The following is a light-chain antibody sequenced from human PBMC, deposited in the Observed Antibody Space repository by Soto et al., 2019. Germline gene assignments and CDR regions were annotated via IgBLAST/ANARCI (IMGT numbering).Light chain of an antibody. CDR1: QSIASY. CDR3: QQSFISPFT. CDR2: AAS. Sequence: DIPLTQSPSSLSASVGDRVTITCRASQSIASYLHWYQHKPGKAPKLLIYAASSLQSGVPSRFTGSGSGTDFTLTISSLQPEDFATYFCQQSFISPFTFGPGTKVDIK. V-gene: IGKV1-39*01. J-gene: IGKJ3*01.